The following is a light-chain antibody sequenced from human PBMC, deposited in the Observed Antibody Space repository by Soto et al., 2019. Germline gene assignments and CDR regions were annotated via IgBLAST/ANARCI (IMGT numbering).Light chain of an antibody. V-gene: IGLV2-14*01. CDR1: SSDVSIYNY. Sequence: QSVLTQPASVSGSPGQSITISCTGTSSDVSIYNYVSWYQQHPGKAPKLMIYEVSNRPSGVSNRFSGAKSGNTASLTISGLQVEDEADYYCCSYTSSSSYVFGTGTKVTVL. CDR3: CSYTSSSSYV. CDR2: EVS. J-gene: IGLJ1*01.